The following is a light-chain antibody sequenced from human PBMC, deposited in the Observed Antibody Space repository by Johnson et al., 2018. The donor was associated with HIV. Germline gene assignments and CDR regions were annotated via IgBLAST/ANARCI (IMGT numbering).Light chain of an antibody. CDR1: SSNIGINY. V-gene: IGLV1-51*01. Sequence: QSVLTQPPSVSAAPGQKVTISCSGSSSNIGINYVSWYQQFPGTAPKLLIYGNNKRPSGIPDRFSGSKSGTSATLGITGLQTGDEANYYCGTWDSSMSAVFGSGTKVTVL. CDR3: GTWDSSMSAV. CDR2: GNN. J-gene: IGLJ1*01.